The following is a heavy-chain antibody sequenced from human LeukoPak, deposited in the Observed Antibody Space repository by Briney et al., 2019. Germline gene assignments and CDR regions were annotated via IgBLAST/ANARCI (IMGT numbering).Heavy chain of an antibody. D-gene: IGHD3-22*01. J-gene: IGHJ4*02. CDR1: GFSFGRYA. Sequence: PGGSLRLSCAASGFSFGRYAMTWVRQAPGKGLGWVSAIRGSGDSTYYADSVKGRFTISRDNSKNTLYLQMKRLRAEDTARYYCAKGDDSSGYLFDHWGQGTLVTVSS. V-gene: IGHV3-23*01. CDR3: AKGDDSSGYLFDH. CDR2: IRGSGDST.